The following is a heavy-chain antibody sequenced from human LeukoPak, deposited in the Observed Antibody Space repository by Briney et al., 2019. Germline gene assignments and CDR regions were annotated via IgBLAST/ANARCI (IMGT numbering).Heavy chain of an antibody. Sequence: GGSLRLSCAASGLTFSDYYMSWIRQAPGKGLEWVSYISNSGNTIYYADSVKGRFTISGDNAKNSLYLQMNSLRVEDTAIYYCARDIGYGDNPHFDYWGQGTLVTVSS. CDR3: ARDIGYGDNPHFDY. CDR2: ISNSGNTI. CDR1: GLTFSDYY. J-gene: IGHJ4*02. D-gene: IGHD4-23*01. V-gene: IGHV3-11*04.